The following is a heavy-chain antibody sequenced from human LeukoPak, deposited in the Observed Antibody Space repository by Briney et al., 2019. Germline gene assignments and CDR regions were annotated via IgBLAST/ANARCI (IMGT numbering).Heavy chain of an antibody. CDR3: ARSRLGIAAAGTIGY. Sequence: EASVRVSCTASGYTFTVYYMHWVRQAPGQGRERMGWINPNSGGTNYAQKFQGRVTMSRDTSISTAYMELSRLRSDDTAVYYCARSRLGIAAAGTIGYWGQGTLVTVSS. J-gene: IGHJ4*02. V-gene: IGHV1-2*02. CDR2: INPNSGGT. D-gene: IGHD6-13*01. CDR1: GYTFTVYY.